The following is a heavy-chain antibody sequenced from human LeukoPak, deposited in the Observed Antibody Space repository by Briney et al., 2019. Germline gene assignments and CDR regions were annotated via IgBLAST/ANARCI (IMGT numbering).Heavy chain of an antibody. CDR3: ARAGTIRAAAGRVFAG. J-gene: IGHJ4*02. CDR1: GGSISSGGYY. D-gene: IGHD6-13*01. V-gene: IGHV4-31*03. CDR2: IYYSGST. Sequence: SETLSLTCTVSGGSISSGGYYWSWIRQHPGKGLEWIGYIYYSGSTYYNPSLKSRVTISVDTSKNQFSLKLSSVTAADTAVYYCARAGTIRAAAGRVFAGWGQGTLVTVSS.